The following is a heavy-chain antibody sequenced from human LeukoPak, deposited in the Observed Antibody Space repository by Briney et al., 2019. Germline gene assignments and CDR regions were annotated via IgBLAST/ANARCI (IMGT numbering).Heavy chain of an antibody. CDR1: GFTFSSYA. CDR2: ISGSGGST. Sequence: GVSLRLSCAASGFTFSSYAMSWVRQAPGKGLEWVSAISGSGGSTYYADSVKGRFTISRDNSKNTLYLQMNSLRAEDTAVYYCAKDYYDSSGYWSPYNAFDIWGQGTMVTVSS. D-gene: IGHD3-22*01. J-gene: IGHJ3*02. CDR3: AKDYYDSSGYWSPYNAFDI. V-gene: IGHV3-23*01.